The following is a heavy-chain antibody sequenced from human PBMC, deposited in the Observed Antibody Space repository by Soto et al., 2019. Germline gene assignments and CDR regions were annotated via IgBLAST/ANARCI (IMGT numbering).Heavy chain of an antibody. D-gene: IGHD3-16*01. V-gene: IGHV1-18*01. CDR2: ISPYNDYT. CDR1: GYTFIGYG. J-gene: IGHJ6*02. Sequence: ASVKVSCKASGYTFIGYGITGVRQAPGQGLEWMGWISPYNDYTIYAQKLQGRVTMTTDTSTRTVYLDLRSLKSDDTAVYYCARGGYYDNTWGKLSHYGLDVWGQGTSVTVSS. CDR3: ARGGYYDNTWGKLSHYGLDV.